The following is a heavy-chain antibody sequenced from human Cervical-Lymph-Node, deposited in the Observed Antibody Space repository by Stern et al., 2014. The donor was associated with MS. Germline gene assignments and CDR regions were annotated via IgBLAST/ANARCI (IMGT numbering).Heavy chain of an antibody. J-gene: IGHJ5*01. Sequence: EVQLVASGGGLVKPGGSLTLSCAASGFNFGTYSMNWVRQAPGKGLEWVSFISSSSSNIKYADAVKGRFTISRDNAKNSLFLQMSSLRVEDTAVYYCASTSGWFDSWGQGIQVTVSS. V-gene: IGHV3-21*01. CDR1: GFNFGTYS. CDR3: ASTSGWFDS. CDR2: ISSSSSNI.